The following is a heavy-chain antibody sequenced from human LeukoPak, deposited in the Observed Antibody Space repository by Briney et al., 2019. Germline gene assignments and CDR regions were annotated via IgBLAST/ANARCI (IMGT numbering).Heavy chain of an antibody. CDR3: ARLMLGYCGGGNCYDPFDN. CDR1: GFTFSNYW. Sequence: LTGGSLRLSCATSGFTFSNYWMTWVRQAPGRWPEWVADIKGDGSDQYYVDSVKGRFTVSRDNARNSVFLQMHSLRAEDTAVYFCARLMLGYCGGGNCYDPFDNWGQGTLVTVSS. D-gene: IGHD2-15*01. CDR2: IKGDGSDQ. V-gene: IGHV3-7*01. J-gene: IGHJ4*02.